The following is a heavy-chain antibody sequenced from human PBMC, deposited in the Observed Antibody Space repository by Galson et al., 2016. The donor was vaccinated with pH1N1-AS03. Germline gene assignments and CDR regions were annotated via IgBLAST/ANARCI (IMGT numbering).Heavy chain of an antibody. J-gene: IGHJ5*02. CDR1: GFTFDDYA. D-gene: IGHD3-22*01. Sequence: SLRLSCAAPGFTFDDYAMHWVRQAPGKSLEWVSLINWEGASTYYADSVQGRFTVSRDNSKNSLYLQMNSLRAEDTALYYCAKAGRYSESNGYYSLTSWGQGTLVTVSS. V-gene: IGHV3-43D*03. CDR2: INWEGAST. CDR3: AKAGRYSESNGYYSLTS.